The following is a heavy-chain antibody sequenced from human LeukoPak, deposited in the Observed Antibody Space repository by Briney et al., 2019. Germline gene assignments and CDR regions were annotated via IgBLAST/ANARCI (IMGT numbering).Heavy chain of an antibody. CDR3: AKSGSSRFDP. J-gene: IGHJ5*02. D-gene: IGHD6-6*01. Sequence: GGSLRLSCAASGFTFSDYYMSWIRQAPGKGLEWVSAISGSGDSTYAVSVKGRFTISRDYSKNTLYLQMNSLRAEDTAIYYCAKSGSSRFDPWGQGTLVTVSS. V-gene: IGHV3-23*01. CDR2: ISGSGDST. CDR1: GFTFSDYY.